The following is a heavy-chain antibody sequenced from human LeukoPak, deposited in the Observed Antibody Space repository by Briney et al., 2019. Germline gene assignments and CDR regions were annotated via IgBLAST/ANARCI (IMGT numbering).Heavy chain of an antibody. Sequence: GASVKVSCKTSGYPFIGYYVHWVRQAPGQGLEWMGWINPNSGDIYYAQKFQGRVTMTSDTSITTAYMELSRLRSEDTAVYYCARARALRYFDWLTRTNDAFDIWGQGTMVTVSS. CDR2: INPNSGDI. V-gene: IGHV1-2*02. CDR3: ARARALRYFDWLTRTNDAFDI. J-gene: IGHJ3*02. D-gene: IGHD3-9*01. CDR1: GYPFIGYY.